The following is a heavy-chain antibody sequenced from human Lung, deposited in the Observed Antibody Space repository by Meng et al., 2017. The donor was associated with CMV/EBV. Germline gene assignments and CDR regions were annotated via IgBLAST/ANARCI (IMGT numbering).Heavy chain of an antibody. CDR2: IYSGGST. CDR3: ARDPIEYSSSVADY. D-gene: IGHD6-6*01. J-gene: IGHJ4*02. Sequence: GGSLRLSCAASGFTVSSNYMSWVRQAPGKGLKWVSVIYSGGSTYYADSVKGRFTISRDNSKNTLYLQMNSLRAEDTAVYYCARDPIEYSSSVADYWGQGTLVTVSS. CDR1: GFTVSSNY. V-gene: IGHV3-66*02.